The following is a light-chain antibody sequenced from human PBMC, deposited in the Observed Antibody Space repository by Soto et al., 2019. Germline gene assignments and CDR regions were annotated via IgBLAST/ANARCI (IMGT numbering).Light chain of an antibody. CDR2: GAS. J-gene: IGKJ5*01. CDR3: QQYGSSPLIT. CDR1: QSVSSSY. V-gene: IGKV3-20*01. Sequence: EIVLTQSPGTLSLSPGERATLSCRASQSVSSSYLAWYQQKPGQAPRLLIYGASSRATGIPDRFSGSGSWTDFTLIISRLEPEDFAVYYCQQYGSSPLITFGQGTRLEIK.